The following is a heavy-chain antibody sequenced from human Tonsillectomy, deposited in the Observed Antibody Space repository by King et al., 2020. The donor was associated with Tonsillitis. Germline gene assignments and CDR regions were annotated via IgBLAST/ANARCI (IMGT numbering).Heavy chain of an antibody. J-gene: IGHJ3*02. CDR3: AKDLTLIGAFDI. CDR1: GFTFSSYA. V-gene: IGHV3-23*04. Sequence: VQLVESGGGLVQPGGSLRLSCAASGFTFSSYAMSWVRQAPGKGLVGVSAIIGSGGSTYYADSVKGRFTISIDNSKKTLYLQMNSLRAEDTAVYYCAKDLTLIGAFDIWGQGTMVTVSS. D-gene: IGHD3-22*01. CDR2: IIGSGGST.